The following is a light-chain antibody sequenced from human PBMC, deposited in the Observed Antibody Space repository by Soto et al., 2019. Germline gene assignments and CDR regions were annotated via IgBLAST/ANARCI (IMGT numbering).Light chain of an antibody. CDR1: PSVTNF. CDR3: QQRNIWPPVT. V-gene: IGKV3-11*01. CDR2: GAF. J-gene: IGKJ5*01. Sequence: EIVLTQSPATLSLSPGERATLSCRASPSVTNFLAWYQQKPGQAPRLLIYGAFYRATGIPARFSGSGSGTDFTLTISSLEPEDSAMYYCQQRNIWPPVTFGQGTRLEIK.